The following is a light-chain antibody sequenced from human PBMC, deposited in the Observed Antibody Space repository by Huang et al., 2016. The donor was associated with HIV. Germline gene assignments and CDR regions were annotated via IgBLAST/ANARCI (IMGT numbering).Light chain of an antibody. Sequence: DIQMTQSPSSVSASVGDRVTITCRACQGVSSWLAWYQQKPGKSPKLLIYAAYSLQSGVPSRFSCSGSGTDFTLSISSLQPEDFATYYCQQTNNFPLTFGGGTKVEIK. J-gene: IGKJ4*01. V-gene: IGKV1D-12*01. CDR3: QQTNNFPLT. CDR2: AAY. CDR1: QGVSSW.